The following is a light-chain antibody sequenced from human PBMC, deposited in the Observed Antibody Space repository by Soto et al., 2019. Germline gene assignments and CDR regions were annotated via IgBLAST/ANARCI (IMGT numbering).Light chain of an antibody. V-gene: IGLV2-14*01. CDR1: SSDVGGYNY. CDR2: DVS. Sequence: QSVLTQPPSVSGSPGQSITISCTGTSSDVGGYNYVSWYQQQPGKAPKFMIYDVSNRPSGVSNRFSGSKSGNTASLTISGLQAEDEADYYCSSYTTSNTRQIVFGTGTKVTVL. J-gene: IGLJ1*01. CDR3: SSYTTSNTRQIV.